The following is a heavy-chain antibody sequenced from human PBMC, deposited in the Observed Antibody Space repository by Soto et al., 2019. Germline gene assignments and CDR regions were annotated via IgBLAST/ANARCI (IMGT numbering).Heavy chain of an antibody. Sequence: PSVTLSLTCTVSGGSISSGDYYWSWIRQPPGRGLEWIGYIYFSGSTYYNPSLKGRVAISLDTSKNQFSLKLSSVTAADTAVYYCAREDILTGYGNFDCWGQGTLVTVSS. J-gene: IGHJ4*02. D-gene: IGHD3-9*01. CDR2: IYFSGST. CDR1: GGSISSGDYY. V-gene: IGHV4-30-4*01. CDR3: AREDILTGYGNFDC.